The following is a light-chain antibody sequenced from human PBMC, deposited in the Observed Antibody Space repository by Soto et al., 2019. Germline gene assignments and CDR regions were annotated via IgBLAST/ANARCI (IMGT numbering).Light chain of an antibody. J-gene: IGLJ1*01. CDR1: SSDVGGYNY. CDR2: EVS. CDR3: SSYTSTSTLLI. V-gene: IGLV2-14*01. Sequence: QSALTQPASVSGSAGQSITISCTGTSSDVGGYNYVSWYQHHPGKAPKLMIYEVSSRPSGVSYRFSGSKSGYTASLTISGLQAEDEADYYCSSYTSTSTLLIFGTGTKVTVL.